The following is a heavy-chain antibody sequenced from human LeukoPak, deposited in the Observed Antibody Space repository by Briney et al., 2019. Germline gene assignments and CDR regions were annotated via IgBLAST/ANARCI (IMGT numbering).Heavy chain of an antibody. D-gene: IGHD1-26*01. CDR3: ARVLFGLNSGTHPDY. V-gene: IGHV1-46*01. J-gene: IGHJ4*02. CDR2: INPSGGST. Sequence: DSVKVSCKASGYTFTSYYMHWVRQAPGQGLEWMGIINPSGGSTSYAQKFQGRVTMTRDTSTSTVYMELSSLRSEDTAVYYCARVLFGLNSGTHPDYWGQGTLVTVSS. CDR1: GYTFTSYY.